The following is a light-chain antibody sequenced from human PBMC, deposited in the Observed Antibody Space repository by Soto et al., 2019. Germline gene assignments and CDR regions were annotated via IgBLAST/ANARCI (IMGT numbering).Light chain of an antibody. J-gene: IGKJ5*01. Sequence: EVVLTQSPVTLSLSPGERATLSCRASQSFRGLLAWYQQKPGQAPRLLIYDSTNRAAGIPARFSGSRSGTDFTLTISSVEPEDFALYYCHQRNQFGQGTRLEIK. CDR1: QSFRGL. V-gene: IGKV3-11*01. CDR3: HQRNQ. CDR2: DST.